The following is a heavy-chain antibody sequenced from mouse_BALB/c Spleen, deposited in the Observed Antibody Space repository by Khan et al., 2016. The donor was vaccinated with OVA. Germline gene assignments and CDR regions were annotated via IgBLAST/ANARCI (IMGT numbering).Heavy chain of an antibody. CDR3: ARRSLVWDFDY. J-gene: IGHJ2*01. CDR2: INPSTAYT. D-gene: IGHD1-1*02. CDR1: GYTFINYW. Sequence: QVQLKQSGAELAKPGASVKMSCKASGYTFINYWILWVKQRPGQGLEWIGYINPSTAYTEYNQNFKDKATLTADKSSRTAYMQLSSLTSEDSAVYYCARRSLVWDFDYWGQGTTLTVSS. V-gene: IGHV1-7*01.